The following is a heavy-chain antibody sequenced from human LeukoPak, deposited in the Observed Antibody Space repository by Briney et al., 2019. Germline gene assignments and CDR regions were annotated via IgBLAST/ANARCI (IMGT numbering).Heavy chain of an antibody. J-gene: IGHJ4*02. V-gene: IGHV4-34*01. D-gene: IGHD2-8*01. Sequence: PSETLSLTRGVHGVPITGYYWSWLRQPPGEALQWIGEIGPSASTIENPSLKGRVTLSMDTSMNQLFLTRTPVTAAAAATYYWSRIRCGPTQHRCYNQGGGGALVTVSS. CDR2: IGPSAST. CDR1: GVPITGYY. CDR3: SRIRCGPTQHRCYNQ.